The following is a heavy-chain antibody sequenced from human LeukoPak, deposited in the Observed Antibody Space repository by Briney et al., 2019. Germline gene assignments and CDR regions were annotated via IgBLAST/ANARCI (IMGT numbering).Heavy chain of an antibody. J-gene: IGHJ4*02. CDR1: GISISSSNSY. CDR2: IYYTGNT. D-gene: IGHD3-22*01. V-gene: IGHV4-39*07. Sequence: SETLSLTCTVSGISISSSNSYWGWIRQPPGKGLEWIGSIYYTGNTYYNASLKSRVTISIDTSKNQISLKLSSVTAADTAVYYCARGREAYYDSSGYVYYFDYWGQGTLVTVSS. CDR3: ARGREAYYDSSGYVYYFDY.